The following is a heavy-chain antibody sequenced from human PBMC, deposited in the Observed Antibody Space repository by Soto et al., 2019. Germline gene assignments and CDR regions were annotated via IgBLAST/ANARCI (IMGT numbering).Heavy chain of an antibody. CDR2: IYPGDSDT. J-gene: IGHJ6*02. CDR1: GYSFTSYW. CDR3: ARWGAYYDILTGRYYYGMDV. D-gene: IGHD3-9*01. Sequence: PGESLKISCKGSGYSFTSYWIGWVRQMPGKGLEWMGIIYPGDSDTRYSPSFQGQVTISADKSISTAYLQWSSLKASDTAMYYCARWGAYYDILTGRYYYGMDVWGQGTTVTVSS. V-gene: IGHV5-51*01.